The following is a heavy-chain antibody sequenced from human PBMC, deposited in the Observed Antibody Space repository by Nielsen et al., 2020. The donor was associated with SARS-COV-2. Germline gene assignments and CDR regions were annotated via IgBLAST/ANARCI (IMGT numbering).Heavy chain of an antibody. D-gene: IGHD6-19*01. J-gene: IGHJ5*02. CDR3: ARDMDTSGWFSWFDP. CDR2: IAYDGSKQ. CDR1: GFTFSSYA. V-gene: IGHV3-30*04. Sequence: SCAASGFTFSSYAMHWVRQAPGRGLEWVAIIAYDGSKQSSADSMKGRFTVSRDNSKNMLYLQIDSLRVEDTAVYYCARDMDTSGWFSWFDPWGQGTLVTVSS.